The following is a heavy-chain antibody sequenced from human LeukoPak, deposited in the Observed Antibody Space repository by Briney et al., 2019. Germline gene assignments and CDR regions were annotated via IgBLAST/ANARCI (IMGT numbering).Heavy chain of an antibody. J-gene: IGHJ5*02. V-gene: IGHV1-69*04. CDR2: IIPIVDRT. Sequence: SVKVSCKTSGGPFNNYAITWLRQAPGQGLEWMGRIIPIVDRTDYAQKFQGRVTITADKFSSTAYMELSSLRSGDAAVYYCAKARYIGAAAGTLWFDPWGQGTLVTVSS. CDR3: AKARYIGAAAGTLWFDP. D-gene: IGHD6-13*01. CDR1: GGPFNNYA.